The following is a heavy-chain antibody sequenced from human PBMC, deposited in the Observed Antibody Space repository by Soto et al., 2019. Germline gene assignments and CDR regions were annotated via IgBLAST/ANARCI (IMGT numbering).Heavy chain of an antibody. Sequence: GGSLRLSCAASGFTVSNNYMSRVRQAPGKGLEWVSLIYNGGSTYYADSVKGRFTISRDSSKNTLYLQMNSLRAEDTAVYYCAKDRDCTNGVCYPEIDYWGQGTLVTVSS. D-gene: IGHD2-8*01. CDR3: AKDRDCTNGVCYPEIDY. CDR1: GFTVSNNY. J-gene: IGHJ4*02. CDR2: IYNGGST. V-gene: IGHV3-66*01.